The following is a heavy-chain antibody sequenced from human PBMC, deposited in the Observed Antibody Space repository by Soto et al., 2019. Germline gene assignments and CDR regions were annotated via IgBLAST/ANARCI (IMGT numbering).Heavy chain of an antibody. CDR1: AFTFNNYA. D-gene: IGHD3-22*01. V-gene: IGHV3-23*01. Sequence: ESGGGLVQPGGSLSLSCAASAFTFNNYAMSWVRQAPGKGLEWVSGIGGSGRTTYYADSVKGRFTISRDNSNNTLFLQMNSLRAEDTAVYYCAKNRYSDSSGDFYDYWGQGTLVTVSS. CDR2: IGGSGRTT. J-gene: IGHJ4*02. CDR3: AKNRYSDSSGDFYDY.